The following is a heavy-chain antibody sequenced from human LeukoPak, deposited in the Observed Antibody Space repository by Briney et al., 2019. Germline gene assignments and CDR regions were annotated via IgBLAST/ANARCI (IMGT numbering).Heavy chain of an antibody. D-gene: IGHD3-3*01. Sequence: ASVKVSCKASGYTFTSYYMHWVRQAPGQGLEWMGIINPSGGSTSYAQKFQGRVTMTRDTSTSTVYMELSSLRSEDTAVYYCARGRSLGYYDFWSGYPHYFDYWGQGTLVTVSS. J-gene: IGHJ4*02. CDR2: INPSGGST. CDR3: ARGRSLGYYDFWSGYPHYFDY. CDR1: GYTFTSYY. V-gene: IGHV1-46*01.